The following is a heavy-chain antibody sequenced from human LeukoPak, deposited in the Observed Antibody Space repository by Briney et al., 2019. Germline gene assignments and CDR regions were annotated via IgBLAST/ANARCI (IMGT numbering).Heavy chain of an antibody. Sequence: SETLSLTCAVSGGSISSSNWWSWVRPPPGKGLEWIGEIYHSGSTNYNPSLKSRVTISVDKSKNQFSLKLSSVTAADTAVYYCARDSLGPQWELLFYYGMDVWGQGTTVTVSS. D-gene: IGHD1-26*01. V-gene: IGHV4-4*02. J-gene: IGHJ6*02. CDR3: ARDSLGPQWELLFYYGMDV. CDR1: GGSISSSNW. CDR2: IYHSGST.